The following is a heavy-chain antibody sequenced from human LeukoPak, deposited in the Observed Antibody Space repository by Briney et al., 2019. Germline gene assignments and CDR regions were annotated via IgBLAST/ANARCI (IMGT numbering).Heavy chain of an antibody. CDR3: ARGTMIRA. D-gene: IGHD3-22*01. Sequence: GGSLRLSCEASGFTFSNHNMNWVRQAPGKGLEWVANIKQDGSEKYYVDSVKGRFTISRDNAKNSLYLQMNSLRAEDTAVYYCARGTMIRAWGQGTLVTVSS. CDR1: GFTFSNHN. CDR2: IKQDGSEK. J-gene: IGHJ5*02. V-gene: IGHV3-7*03.